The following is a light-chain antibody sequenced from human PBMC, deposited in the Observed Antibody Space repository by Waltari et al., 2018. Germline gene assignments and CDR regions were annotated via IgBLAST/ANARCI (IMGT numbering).Light chain of an antibody. CDR2: KAS. CDR1: QTISYW. J-gene: IGKJ2*01. V-gene: IGKV1-5*03. CDR3: QQYNIVPFT. Sequence: DIQMTQSPSTLSVSVGDRVTITCRASQTISYWLAWYQQKPGKAPKVLISKASTLEYGVPSRFSGSGSGTEFTLTISSLQPDDFATYFCQQYNIVPFTFGQGTKLETK.